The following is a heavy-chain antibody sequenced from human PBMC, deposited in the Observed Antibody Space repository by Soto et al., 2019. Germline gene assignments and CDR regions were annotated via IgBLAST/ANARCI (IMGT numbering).Heavy chain of an antibody. J-gene: IGHJ5*02. D-gene: IGHD1-26*01. CDR3: ASYSGISYAYWFDP. Sequence: WWPPPPGQGLEWIGYIDYSGSTNYNPSLKSRVTISVDTSKNQFSLKLSSVTAADTAVYYCASYSGISYAYWFDPWGQGTLVTVS. V-gene: IGHV4-59*01. CDR2: IDYSGST.